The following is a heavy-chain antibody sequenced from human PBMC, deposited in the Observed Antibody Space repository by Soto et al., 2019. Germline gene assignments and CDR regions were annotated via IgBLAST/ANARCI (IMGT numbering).Heavy chain of an antibody. V-gene: IGHV3-30*18. CDR2: ISHDGSKK. J-gene: IGHJ3*01. CDR1: GFTFSSYV. CDR3: AKGEPDCVSTTCYLLVAFDV. Sequence: QVQLVQSGGGVVQPGRSLRLSCEASGFTFSSYVTHWVRQAPGKGLEWVAVISHDGSKKYYADSVKGRFTISRDNSKNTLYLQMNSLRAEDTAVYYCAKGEPDCVSTTCYLLVAFDVWGQGTMVTVSS. D-gene: IGHD2-2*01.